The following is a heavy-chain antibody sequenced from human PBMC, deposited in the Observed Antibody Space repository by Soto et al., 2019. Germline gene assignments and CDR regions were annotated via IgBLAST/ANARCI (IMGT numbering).Heavy chain of an antibody. CDR3: AGFDILTGSFDY. D-gene: IGHD3-9*01. CDR1: GGSISSSSYY. J-gene: IGHJ4*02. V-gene: IGHV4-39*01. CDR2: IYYSGST. Sequence: QLQLQESGPGLVKPSETLSLTCTVSGGSISSSSYYWGWIRQPPGKGLEWSGSIYYSGSTYYNPSLKRRVTISVDTSKNQFSLELSSVTAADTAVYYCAGFDILTGSFDYWGQGTLVTVSS.